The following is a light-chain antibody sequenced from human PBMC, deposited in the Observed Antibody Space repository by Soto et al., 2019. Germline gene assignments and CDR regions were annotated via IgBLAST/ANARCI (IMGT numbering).Light chain of an antibody. CDR3: QQRGNWPS. CDR1: QSVSRY. V-gene: IGKV3-11*01. J-gene: IGKJ4*01. CDR2: DAS. Sequence: EIALTQSPATLSLSPGERATLSCRASQSVSRYLAWYQQKPGQAPRLLIYDASNRATGIPARFSGSGSGTDFTLTIGSLEPEDFALYYCQQRGNWPSFGGGTKVEIK.